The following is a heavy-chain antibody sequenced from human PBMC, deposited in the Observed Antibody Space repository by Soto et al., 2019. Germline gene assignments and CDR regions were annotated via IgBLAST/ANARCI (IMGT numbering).Heavy chain of an antibody. D-gene: IGHD5-18*01. J-gene: IGHJ4*02. CDR3: AKGGYNYGFLFDC. Sequence: PGGSLRLSCAASGFTFSTYAMSWVRQAPGKGLEWVSTIDNSGGITYYADSVKGRFTISRDNSKNTLYLRMNSLRAEDTAVYYCAKGGYNYGFLFDCWGQGTLVTVSS. CDR2: IDNSGGIT. V-gene: IGHV3-23*05. CDR1: GFTFSTYA.